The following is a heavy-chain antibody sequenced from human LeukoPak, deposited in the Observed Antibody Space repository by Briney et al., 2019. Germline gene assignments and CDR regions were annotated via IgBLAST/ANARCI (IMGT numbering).Heavy chain of an antibody. CDR3: ARRGYSYGLFDY. V-gene: IGHV3-30*04. Sequence: GGSLRLSCAASGFTFSSYAMHWVRQAPGKGLEWVAVISYDGSNKYYADSVKGRFTISRDNSKNTLYLQMNSLRAEDTAVYYCARRGYSYGLFDYWGQGTLVTVSS. CDR2: ISYDGSNK. D-gene: IGHD5-18*01. J-gene: IGHJ4*02. CDR1: GFTFSSYA.